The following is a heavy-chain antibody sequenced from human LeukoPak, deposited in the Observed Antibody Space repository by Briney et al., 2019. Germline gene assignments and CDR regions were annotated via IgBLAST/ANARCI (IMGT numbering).Heavy chain of an antibody. D-gene: IGHD2-8*01. V-gene: IGHV1-2*02. CDR3: ARGRYCTNGVCYSGFPPYFDY. J-gene: IGHJ4*02. CDR2: INPNSGGT. CDR1: GGTFSSYA. Sequence: ASVKVSCKASGGTFSSYAISWVRQAPGQGLEWMGWINPNSGGTNYAQKFQGRVTMTRDTSISTAYMELSRLRSDDTAVYYCARGRYCTNGVCYSGFPPYFDYWGQGTLVTVSS.